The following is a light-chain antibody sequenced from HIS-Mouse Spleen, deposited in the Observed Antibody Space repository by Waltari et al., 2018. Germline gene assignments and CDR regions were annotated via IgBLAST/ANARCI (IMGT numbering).Light chain of an antibody. CDR3: SSYAGSNNLV. Sequence: QSALTQPPSASGSPGQSVTISCTGTSSDVGGYNYVSWYQQHPGKAPKLIIYEVSKRPSGVPDRCSGSKSGNTASLTVSGLQAEDEADYYCSSYAGSNNLVFGTGTKVTVL. CDR1: SSDVGGYNY. V-gene: IGLV2-8*01. CDR2: EVS. J-gene: IGLJ1*01.